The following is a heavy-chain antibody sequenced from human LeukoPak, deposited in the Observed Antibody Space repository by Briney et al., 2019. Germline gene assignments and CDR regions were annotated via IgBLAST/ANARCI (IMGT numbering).Heavy chain of an antibody. CDR2: TYYRSRWYH. CDR1: GDSVSSNTAA. V-gene: IGHV6-1*01. CDR3: TRDREYGFNLDY. D-gene: IGHD5-24*01. J-gene: IGHJ4*02. Sequence: SQTLSLTCAITGDSVSSNTAAWSWIRQSPSRGLEWLGRTYYRSRWYHDYAVSVKSRITINADSSKNQFSLQLNSVTPEDTAVYYCTRDREYGFNLDYWGRGTLVTVSS.